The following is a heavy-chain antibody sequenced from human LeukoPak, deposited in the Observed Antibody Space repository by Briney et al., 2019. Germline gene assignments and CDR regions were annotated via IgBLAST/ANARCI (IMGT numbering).Heavy chain of an antibody. D-gene: IGHD5-12*01. Sequence: GGSLRLSCAASGFTVSSNYMNWVRQAPGKGLEWVSVIYDTGSAYYADSVKGRFTISRDNSKNTVYLQMNSLRAEDTAVYYCARGPPLRFGAFDVWGQGTMVTVSS. CDR1: GFTVSSNY. V-gene: IGHV3-53*01. CDR3: ARGPPLRFGAFDV. J-gene: IGHJ3*01. CDR2: IYDTGSA.